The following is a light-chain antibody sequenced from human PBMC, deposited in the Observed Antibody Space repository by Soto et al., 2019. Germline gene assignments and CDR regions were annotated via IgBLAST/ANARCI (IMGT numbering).Light chain of an antibody. V-gene: IGKV3-15*01. CDR3: QQYNVWPLT. CDR2: VAS. CDR1: QSVSSN. J-gene: IGKJ4*01. Sequence: TLSVSPGERATLSCRASQSVSSNLAWYQQKPGQTPKLLIYVASTRATGIPARFSGSGSGTEFTLAISSLQSEDFAIYYCQQYNVWPLTFGGGTKVEFK.